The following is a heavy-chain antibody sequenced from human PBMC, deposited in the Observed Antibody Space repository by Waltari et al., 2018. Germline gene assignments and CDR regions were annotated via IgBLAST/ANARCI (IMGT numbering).Heavy chain of an antibody. V-gene: IGHV1-24*01. J-gene: IGHJ4*02. Sequence: QVQLVQSGAEVKKPGASVKVSCKVSGYTLTELSMHWVRQAPGKGLEWMGGFDPEDGETIYAQKVQGRVTMTEDTSTDRAYMELSSLRSEDTAVYYCATRFGDYGDYPGGNYWGQGTLVTVSS. CDR1: GYTLTELS. D-gene: IGHD4-17*01. CDR2: FDPEDGET. CDR3: ATRFGDYGDYPGGNY.